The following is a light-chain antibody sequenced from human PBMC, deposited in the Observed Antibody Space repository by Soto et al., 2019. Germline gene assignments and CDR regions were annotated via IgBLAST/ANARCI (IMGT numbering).Light chain of an antibody. CDR1: QSVDSK. CDR2: GAS. J-gene: IGKJ1*01. V-gene: IGKV3-15*01. CDR3: QDDSTWLWT. Sequence: EIVMTQSPATLSVSPGERATLSCRASQSVDSKLAWYQKKPGQGPRLLIYGASSRATGIPARFSGSGSGTEFTLAISSLQSEDLVVDDGQDDSTWLWTFGQGTKVEIK.